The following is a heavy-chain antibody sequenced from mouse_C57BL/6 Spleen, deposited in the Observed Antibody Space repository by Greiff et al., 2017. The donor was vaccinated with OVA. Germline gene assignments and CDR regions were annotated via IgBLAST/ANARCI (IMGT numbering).Heavy chain of an antibody. CDR3: ARQVYGSRYFDY. V-gene: IGHV5-9*04. Sequence: EVKVVESGGGLVKPGGSLKLSCAASGFTFSSYTMSWVRQTPEKRLEWVATISGGGGNTYYPDSVKGRFTISRDNAKNTLYLQMSSLRSEDTAVYYCARQVYGSRYFDYWGQGTTLTVSS. CDR1: GFTFSSYT. CDR2: ISGGGGNT. J-gene: IGHJ2*01. D-gene: IGHD1-1*01.